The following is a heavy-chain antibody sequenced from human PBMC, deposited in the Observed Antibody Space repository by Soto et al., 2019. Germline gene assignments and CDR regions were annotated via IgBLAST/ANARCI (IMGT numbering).Heavy chain of an antibody. CDR3: ARDPSRIADLMDV. Sequence: QVQLVQSGAEVKKPGSSVKVSCKASGGTFSSYTISWVRQAPGQGLEWMGRIIPILGIANYAQKFQGRVTITADKSTSTAYMELSSLRSEDTAVYYCARDPSRIADLMDVWGKGTTVTVSS. CDR1: GGTFSSYT. J-gene: IGHJ6*03. V-gene: IGHV1-69*08. CDR2: IIPILGIA. D-gene: IGHD6-13*01.